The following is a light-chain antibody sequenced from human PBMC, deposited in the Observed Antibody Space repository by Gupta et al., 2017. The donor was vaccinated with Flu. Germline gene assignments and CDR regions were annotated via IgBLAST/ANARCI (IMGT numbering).Light chain of an antibody. CDR2: DVT. Sequence: SITISCTGTSSDIGSYKYVSWYQQHPGKAPQLLIYDVTNRPSGVSTRFSASKSGDTASLTISGLQAEDEADYYCSSCTSSSTLVFGGGTRLTVL. CDR3: SSCTSSSTLV. V-gene: IGLV2-14*01. J-gene: IGLJ2*01. CDR1: SSDIGSYKY.